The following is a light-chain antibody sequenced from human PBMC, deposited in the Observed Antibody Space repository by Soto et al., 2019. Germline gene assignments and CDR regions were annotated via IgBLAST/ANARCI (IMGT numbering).Light chain of an antibody. V-gene: IGKV3-20*01. CDR3: QEHASI. CDR2: DAS. Sequence: VLTQSPGTLSLPPWAIATLSCRANQNLDDARLAWNHQKPGQPPTLLIYDASTRATGIPDRFSGSGSGTDFTLTIRRQEPEDYALYYCQEHASIFGQGTRLEIK. CDR1: QNLDDAR. J-gene: IGKJ5*01.